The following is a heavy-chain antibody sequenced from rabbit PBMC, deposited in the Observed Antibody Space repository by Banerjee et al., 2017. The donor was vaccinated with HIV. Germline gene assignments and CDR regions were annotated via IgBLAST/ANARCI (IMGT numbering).Heavy chain of an antibody. J-gene: IGHJ4*01. CDR3: ARDLIGVIGWNFDL. D-gene: IGHD1-1*01. CDR1: GFSFSDKYV. CDR2: INAGSYGTT. V-gene: IGHV1S45*01. Sequence: QEQLEESGGDLVKPGRSLTLTCTASGFSFSDKYVMCWVRQAPGKGLEWIACINAGSYGTTYYASWAKGRFTITRSTSLNTVTLQLNSLTAADTATYFCARDLIGVIGWNFDLWGQGTLVTVS.